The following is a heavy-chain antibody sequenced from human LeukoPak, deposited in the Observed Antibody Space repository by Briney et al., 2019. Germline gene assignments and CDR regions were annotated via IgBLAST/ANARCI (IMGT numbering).Heavy chain of an antibody. CDR1: GGSFSGYY. CDR3: ARSVGYEWFPADFDY. CDR2: INHSGST. J-gene: IGHJ4*02. D-gene: IGHD2-8*02. Sequence: SETLFNICAVYGGSFSGYYWSWIRQPPGKGLEWIGEINHSGSTNYNPSLRSRVTISVDTSKNQFSLKLSSVTAADTAVYYCARSVGYEWFPADFDYWGRGTLVTVSS. V-gene: IGHV4-34*01.